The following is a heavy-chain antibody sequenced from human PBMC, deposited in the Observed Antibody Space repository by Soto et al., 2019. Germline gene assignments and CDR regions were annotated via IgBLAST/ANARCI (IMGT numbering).Heavy chain of an antibody. CDR3: ARDGTSGRSHKNYFDP. CDR1: GDSIISGGYY. V-gene: IGHV4-31*03. D-gene: IGHD1-7*01. CDR2: INHNRNG. J-gene: IGHJ5*02. Sequence: TLSLTCTVSGDSIISGGYYWSWLRQHPEPAPAWAGCINHNRNGYSNPSLESRLTMSVDTPKHQFFMNWTALTAADTAVYYCARDGTSGRSHKNYFDPWGQRTPV.